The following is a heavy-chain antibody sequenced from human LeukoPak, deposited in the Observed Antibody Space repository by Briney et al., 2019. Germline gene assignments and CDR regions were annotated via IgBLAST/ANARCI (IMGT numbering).Heavy chain of an antibody. CDR3: AKRPSDYGDYVSYFDY. V-gene: IGHV3-30*18. Sequence: PGGSLRLSCAASGFSFISYCMHWVRQAPGKGLEWVGLISYDGRRKDYADSLKGRFTISRDNSKDNLYLQMNSLRAEDTAVYYCAKRPSDYGDYVSYFDYWGQGTVVTVSS. CDR1: GFSFISYC. D-gene: IGHD4-17*01. J-gene: IGHJ4*02. CDR2: ISYDGRRK.